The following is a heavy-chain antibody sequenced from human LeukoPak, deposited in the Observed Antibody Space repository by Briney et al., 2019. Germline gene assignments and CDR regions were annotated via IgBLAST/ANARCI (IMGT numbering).Heavy chain of an antibody. Sequence: GGSLRLSCAASGFTFRSDAMSWVRQAPGKGLEWVSGISGSGGTTYYADSVKGRFTISRDNSKNTLYLQMNRLRAEDTAVYYCARRRAPAANNWYFGLWGRGTLVTVSS. J-gene: IGHJ2*01. CDR1: GFTFRSDA. D-gene: IGHD2-2*01. V-gene: IGHV3-23*01. CDR3: ARRRAPAANNWYFGL. CDR2: ISGSGGTT.